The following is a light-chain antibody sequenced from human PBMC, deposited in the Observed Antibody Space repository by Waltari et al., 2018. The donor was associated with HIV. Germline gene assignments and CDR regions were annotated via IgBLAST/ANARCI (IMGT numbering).Light chain of an antibody. Sequence: QSVLTQPPSLSGAPGQRGTISGTGSSSHNGAGYDVQRSQQLPGTAPKLLIYGNTNRPSGVPDRFSASKSGTSASLAITGLQAEDEGTYYCQSYDNSLSGHWGFGGGTKLTVL. V-gene: IGLV1-40*01. CDR2: GNT. J-gene: IGLJ3*02. CDR3: QSYDNSLSGHWG. CDR1: SSHNGAGYD.